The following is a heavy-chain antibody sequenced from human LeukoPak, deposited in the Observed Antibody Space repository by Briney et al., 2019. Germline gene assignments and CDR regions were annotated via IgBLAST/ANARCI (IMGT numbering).Heavy chain of an antibody. J-gene: IGHJ6*03. CDR1: GYTFTGYY. V-gene: IGHV1-2*02. D-gene: IGHD4-23*01. CDR2: INPNSGGT. Sequence: ASVKVSCKASGYTFTGYYMHWVRQAPGQGLEWMGWINPNSGGTNYAQKFQGRVTMTRDTSISTAYMELSRLRSDDTAVYYCARALTVGGYYYYMDVWGKGTTVTVSS. CDR3: ARALTVGGYYYYMDV.